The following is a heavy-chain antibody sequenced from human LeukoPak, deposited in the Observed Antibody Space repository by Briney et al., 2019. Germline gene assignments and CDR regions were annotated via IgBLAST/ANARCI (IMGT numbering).Heavy chain of an antibody. D-gene: IGHD3-3*01. CDR1: GGSISSSSYY. Sequence: SETLSLTCTVSGGSISSSSYYWGWIRQPPGKGLEWIGSIYYSGSTYYNPSLKSRVTISVDTSKNQFSLKLSSVTAADTAVYYCAGQYYDFWSGYPSQLDYWGQGTLVTVSS. CDR3: AGQYYDFWSGYPSQLDY. V-gene: IGHV4-39*01. J-gene: IGHJ4*02. CDR2: IYYSGST.